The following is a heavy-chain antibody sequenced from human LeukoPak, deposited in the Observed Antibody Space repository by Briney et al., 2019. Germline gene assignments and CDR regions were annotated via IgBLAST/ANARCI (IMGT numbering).Heavy chain of an antibody. V-gene: IGHV3-15*04. J-gene: IGHJ4*02. D-gene: IGHD3-16*01. CDR2: IESKTDSGTT. Sequence: RSGGSLRLSCAASGFPFSDAWMSWVRQAPGKGLEWVGRIESKTDSGTTEYAAPVKGRFTISRDDSKNTLYLQMNSLKTEDTAVYYCTRDEGDDYFDNWGQGTLVTVFS. CDR1: GFPFSDAW. CDR3: TRDEGDDYFDN.